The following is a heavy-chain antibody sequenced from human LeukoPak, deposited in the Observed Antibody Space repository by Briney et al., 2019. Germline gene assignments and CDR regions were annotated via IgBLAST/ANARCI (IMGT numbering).Heavy chain of an antibody. CDR1: GFIFGDYA. CDR2: IRGRVYGATT. J-gene: IGHJ4*02. V-gene: IGHV3-49*04. Sequence: GGSLRLSCTTSGFIFGDYAMSWVRQAPGKGLEWVSLIRGRVYGATTEYAASVKGRLAMSRDDSKSIAYLQMNSLKSEDTAMYYCSRERAGVFQYWGQGILVTVSS. CDR3: SRERAGVFQY.